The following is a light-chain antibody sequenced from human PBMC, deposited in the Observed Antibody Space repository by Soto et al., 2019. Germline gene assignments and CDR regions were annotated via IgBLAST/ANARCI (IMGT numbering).Light chain of an antibody. Sequence: QPVLTQPLSVSGAPGQRVTISCTGSSSNIGAGYDVHWYQQLPGTAPKLLIYGNSNRPSGVPDRFSGSKSGTSASLAITGLQAEDEADYYCQSYDSSLSGSRVFGGGTKLTVL. V-gene: IGLV1-40*01. CDR3: QSYDSSLSGSRV. CDR2: GNS. CDR1: SSNIGAGYD. J-gene: IGLJ3*02.